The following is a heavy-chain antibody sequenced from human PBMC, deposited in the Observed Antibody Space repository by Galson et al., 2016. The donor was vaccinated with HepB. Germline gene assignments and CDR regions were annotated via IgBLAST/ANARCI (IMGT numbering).Heavy chain of an antibody. CDR1: GFTSSIQA. Sequence: SLRLSCAASGFTSSIQAMSWVRQAPGKGLEWVSLIGGTSGRTYYADSVKGRFTISRDNSKNTLYLQMNSLRAEDTAVYYCAKRGVWDVHYFDYWGQGTLVTVSS. CDR2: IGGTSGRT. J-gene: IGHJ4*02. V-gene: IGHV3-23*01. D-gene: IGHD3-16*01. CDR3: AKRGVWDVHYFDY.